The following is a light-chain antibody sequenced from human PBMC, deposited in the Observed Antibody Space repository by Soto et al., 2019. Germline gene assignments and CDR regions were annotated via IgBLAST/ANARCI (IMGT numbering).Light chain of an antibody. V-gene: IGLV2-14*01. J-gene: IGLJ2*01. CDR1: SSDVGDYNY. CDR2: DVS. Sequence: QSALTQPASVSGSPGQSITISCTGTSSDVGDYNYVSWYQQHPGKAPKLMIYDVSSRPSGVSSRFSGSKSANTASLTISGLQAEDEADYYCSSYTSSSTVIFGGGTQLTVL. CDR3: SSYTSSSTVI.